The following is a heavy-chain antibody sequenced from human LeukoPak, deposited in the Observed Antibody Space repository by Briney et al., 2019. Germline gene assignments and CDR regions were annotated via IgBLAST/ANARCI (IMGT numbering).Heavy chain of an antibody. CDR2: IYYSGST. CDR3: ARGRRTTVPKY. J-gene: IGHJ4*02. D-gene: IGHD4-11*01. V-gene: IGHV4-31*03. CDR1: GSSISSGGYY. Sequence: SETLSLTCTVSGSSISSGGYYWSWIRQHAGKGLEWIGYIYYSGSTYYNPSLKSRVTISVDTSKNQFSLKLSSVTAADTAVYYCARGRRTTVPKYWGQGTRVTVSS.